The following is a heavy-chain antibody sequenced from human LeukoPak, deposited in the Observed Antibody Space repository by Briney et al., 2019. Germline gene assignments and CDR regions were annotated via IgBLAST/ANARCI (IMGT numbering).Heavy chain of an antibody. J-gene: IGHJ4*02. CDR2: IRSDGSST. D-gene: IGHD3-22*01. CDR1: GFTFSSYW. V-gene: IGHV3-74*01. CDR3: AREQGYYSVPGY. Sequence: GGSLRLSCAASGFTFSSYWMHWVRQAPGKGPVWVARIRSDGSSTDYADSVKGRFTISRDNAKNTLYLQMNSLRAEDTAVYYCAREQGYYSVPGYWGQGTLVTVSS.